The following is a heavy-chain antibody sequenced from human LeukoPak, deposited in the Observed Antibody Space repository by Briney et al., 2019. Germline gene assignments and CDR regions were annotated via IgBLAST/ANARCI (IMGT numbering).Heavy chain of an antibody. CDR3: ARDLRPSYYGSTTPWWFDP. CDR1: GYIFTSYG. Sequence: ASVKVSCKASGYIFTSYGMNWVRQAPGEGLEWMGWVSAYSGDTNYVQKFQGRVAMTTDTSTSTAYMELRSLRSEGTAIYYCARDLRPSYYGSTTPWWFDPWGQGTLVTVSS. J-gene: IGHJ5*02. V-gene: IGHV1-18*01. CDR2: VSAYSGDT. D-gene: IGHD3-10*01.